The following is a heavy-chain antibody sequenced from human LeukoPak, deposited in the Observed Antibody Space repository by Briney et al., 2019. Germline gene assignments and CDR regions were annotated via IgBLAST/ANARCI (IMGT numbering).Heavy chain of an antibody. CDR1: GGSFSGYY. D-gene: IGHD6-13*01. V-gene: IGHV4-34*01. CDR3: ARGLGIAAAGTYNWFDP. J-gene: IGHJ5*02. Sequence: SEPLSLTCAVSGGSFSGYYWSWIRQPPGKGLEWIGEINHSGSTNYNPSLKSRVTISVDTSKNQFSLKLSSVTAADTAVYYCARGLGIAAAGTYNWFDPWGQGTLVTVSS. CDR2: INHSGST.